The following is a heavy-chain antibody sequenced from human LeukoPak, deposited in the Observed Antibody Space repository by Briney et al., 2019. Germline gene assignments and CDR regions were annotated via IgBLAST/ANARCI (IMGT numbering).Heavy chain of an antibody. CDR3: ARDLGRLSPTGFTMIVVGAFDI. V-gene: IGHV1-69*04. CDR1: GYTFTSYA. D-gene: IGHD3-22*01. CDR2: IIPILGIA. J-gene: IGHJ3*02. Sequence: GASVKVSCKASGYTFTSYAISWVRQAPGQGLEWMGRIIPILGIANYAQKFQGRVTITADKSTSTAYMELSSLRSEDTAVYYCARDLGRLSPTGFTMIVVGAFDIWGQGTMVTVSS.